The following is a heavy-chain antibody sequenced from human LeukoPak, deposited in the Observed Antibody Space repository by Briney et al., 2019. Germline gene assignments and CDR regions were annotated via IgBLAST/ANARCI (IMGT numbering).Heavy chain of an antibody. J-gene: IGHJ4*02. V-gene: IGHV3-66*01. CDR1: GFTVSSNY. CDR3: ARGYGSASPYYFDY. Sequence: GGSLRLSCAASGFTVSSNYMSWVRQAPGKGLEWVSVIYSGGSTYYADSVKGRFTTSRDNSKNTLYLQMNSLRAEDTAVYYCARGYGSASPYYFDYWGQGTLVTVSS. CDR2: IYSGGST. D-gene: IGHD3-10*01.